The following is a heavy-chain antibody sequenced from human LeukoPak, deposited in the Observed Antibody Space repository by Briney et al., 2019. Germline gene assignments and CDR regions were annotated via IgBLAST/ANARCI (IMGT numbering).Heavy chain of an antibody. D-gene: IGHD2-15*01. CDR3: ARAKGVVAATYSNY. CDR2: FDPEDGET. J-gene: IGHJ4*02. V-gene: IGHV1-24*01. Sequence: ASVKVSCKVSGYTLTELSMHWVRQAPGKGLEWMGGFDPEDGETIYAQKFQGRVTMTTDTSTSTAYMELRSLRSDDTAVYYCARAKGVVAATYSNYWGQGTLVTVSS. CDR1: GYTLTELS.